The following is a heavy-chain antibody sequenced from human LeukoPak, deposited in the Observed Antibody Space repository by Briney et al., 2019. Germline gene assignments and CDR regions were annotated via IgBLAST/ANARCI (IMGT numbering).Heavy chain of an antibody. CDR3: ARIGQRGGVGFDL. D-gene: IGHD3-16*01. V-gene: IGHV1-8*01. J-gene: IGHJ2*01. CDR1: GYTFTSYD. Sequence: GASVKVSFKSSGYTFTSYDINWVRQPTGQGLELMGWMNPNSGNTGYSQKFQGRVTMTRNTSISTAYMELSSLRSEDSAVDYCARIGQRGGVGFDLWGRGTLVTVSS. CDR2: MNPNSGNT.